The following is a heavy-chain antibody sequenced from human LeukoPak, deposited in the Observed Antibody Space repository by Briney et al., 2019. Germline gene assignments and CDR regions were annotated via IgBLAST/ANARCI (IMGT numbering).Heavy chain of an antibody. CDR3: ARSPLGYCSSTSCYGEWYFDL. CDR1: GYTFTSYG. CDR2: ISAYNGNT. V-gene: IGHV1-18*01. D-gene: IGHD2-2*01. J-gene: IGHJ2*01. Sequence: ASVKASCKASGYTFTSYGISWVRQAPGQGLEWMGWISAYNGNTNYAQKLQGRVTMTTDTSTSTAYMELRSLRSDDTAVYYCARSPLGYCSSTSCYGEWYFDLWGRGTLVTVSS.